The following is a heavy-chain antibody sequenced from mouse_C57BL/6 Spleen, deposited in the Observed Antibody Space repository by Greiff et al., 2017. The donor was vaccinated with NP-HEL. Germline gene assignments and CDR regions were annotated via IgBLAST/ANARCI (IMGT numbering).Heavy chain of an antibody. CDR2: INPYNGGT. D-gene: IGHD2-4*01. CDR1: GYTFTDYY. CDR3: AYDLRRGGY. J-gene: IGHJ2*01. Sequence: VQLQQSGPVLVKPGASVKMSCKASGYTFTDYYMNWVKQSHGKSLEWIGVINPYNGGTSYNQKFKGKATLTVDESSSTAYMELNSLTSEDSAVYYCAYDLRRGGYWGQCTTLTVSS. V-gene: IGHV1-19*01.